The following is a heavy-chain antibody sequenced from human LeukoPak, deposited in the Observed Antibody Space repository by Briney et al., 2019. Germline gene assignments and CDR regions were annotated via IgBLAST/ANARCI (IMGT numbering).Heavy chain of an antibody. V-gene: IGHV3-30-3*01. CDR3: ARDRGGIAAAGIGYYYYYGMDV. CDR2: ISYDGSNK. D-gene: IGHD6-13*01. J-gene: IGHJ6*02. Sequence: PGGSLRPSCVASGFSFSSYPMNWVRQAPGKGLEWVAVISYDGSNKYYADSVKGRFTISRDNSKNTLYLQMNSLRAEDTAVYYCARDRGGIAAAGIGYYYYYGMDVWGQGTTVTVSS. CDR1: GFSFSSYP.